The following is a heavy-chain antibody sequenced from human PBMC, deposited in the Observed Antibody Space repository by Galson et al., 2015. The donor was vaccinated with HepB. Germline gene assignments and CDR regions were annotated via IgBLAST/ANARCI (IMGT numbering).Heavy chain of an antibody. D-gene: IGHD6-19*01. J-gene: IGHJ4*02. CDR3: AKDRAVAGPFDY. CDR2: ISWNSGSI. V-gene: IGHV3-9*01. CDR1: GFTFDDYA. Sequence: SLRLSCAASGFTFDDYAMHWVRQAPGKGLEWVSGISWNSGSIGYADSVKGRFTISRDNAKNSLYLQMNSLRAEDTALYYCAKDRAVAGPFDYWGQGTLVTVSS.